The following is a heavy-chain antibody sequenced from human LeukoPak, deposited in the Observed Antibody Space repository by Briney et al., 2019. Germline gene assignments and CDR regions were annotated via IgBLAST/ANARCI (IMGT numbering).Heavy chain of an antibody. D-gene: IGHD5-24*01. CDR3: ARGRDGYNSYAFDI. J-gene: IGHJ3*02. Sequence: ASVRVSCKASGYTFTDYYIHWVRQAPGQGLEWMGWINPNSGASNYAQKFQGRVTMTRDTSISTAYMELSSLRSDDTAVYYCARGRDGYNSYAFDIWGQGTMVTVSS. CDR2: INPNSGAS. V-gene: IGHV1-2*02. CDR1: GYTFTDYY.